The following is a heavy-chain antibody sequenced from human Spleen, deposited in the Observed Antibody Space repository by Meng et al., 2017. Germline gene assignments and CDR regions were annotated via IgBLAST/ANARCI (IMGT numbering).Heavy chain of an antibody. CDR1: GYTFTDFF. CDR2: INCYTSGT. D-gene: IGHD1-26*01. CDR3: ARGTPGRRYADY. V-gene: IGHV1-46*01. Sequence: QVQLVQSGPEVVKPGAALMMSCRTSGYTFTDFFLHWVRQAPGQGLEWLGTINCYTSGTAYARKFQGRITLTRDTSTTTAYMELRNLRSDDTGVYYCARGTPGRRYADYWGQGTLVTVSS. J-gene: IGHJ4*02.